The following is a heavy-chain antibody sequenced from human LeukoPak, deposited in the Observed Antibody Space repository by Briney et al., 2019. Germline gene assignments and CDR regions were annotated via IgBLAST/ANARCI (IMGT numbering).Heavy chain of an antibody. Sequence: GGSLRLSCAASGCTFSCYGMHWVRQAPGKGLKWVAVIWYDGSNKYYADSVKGRFTISRDNSKNTLYLQMNSLRAEDTAVYYCARVRGGYCSGGSCYSLQHWGQGTLVTVSS. CDR2: IWYDGSNK. D-gene: IGHD2-15*01. V-gene: IGHV3-33*01. J-gene: IGHJ1*01. CDR1: GCTFSCYG. CDR3: ARVRGGYCSGGSCYSLQH.